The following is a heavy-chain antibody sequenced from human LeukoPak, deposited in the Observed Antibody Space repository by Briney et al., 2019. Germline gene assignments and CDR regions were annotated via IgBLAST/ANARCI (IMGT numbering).Heavy chain of an antibody. V-gene: IGHV3-11*01. J-gene: IGHJ4*02. Sequence: GGSLRLSCAASGFTFSDYYMSWIRQAPGKGLEWVSYISSSGSTIYYADSVKGRFTISRDNAKNSLYLQMNSLRAEDTAVYYCARWPYSSSYYFDYWGQGTLVTVSS. CDR1: GFTFSDYY. D-gene: IGHD6-6*01. CDR2: ISSSGSTI. CDR3: ARWPYSSSYYFDY.